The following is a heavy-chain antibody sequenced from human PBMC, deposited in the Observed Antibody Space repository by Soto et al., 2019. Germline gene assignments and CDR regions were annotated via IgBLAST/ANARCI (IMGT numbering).Heavy chain of an antibody. CDR3: ARYQPYSTGYYYFEH. Sequence: QVQLVQSGAEVKKPGASVKVSCKTSGYNFTTYGVSWVRQAPGPGLEWMGWISGHNGHTNYSQTFQGRVTMTTDTSTTTAYMERRSLRSDDTAVYSCARYQPYSTGYYYFEHWGQGTLAIVTS. J-gene: IGHJ4*02. D-gene: IGHD6-19*01. CDR2: ISGHNGHT. V-gene: IGHV1-18*01. CDR1: GYNFTTYG.